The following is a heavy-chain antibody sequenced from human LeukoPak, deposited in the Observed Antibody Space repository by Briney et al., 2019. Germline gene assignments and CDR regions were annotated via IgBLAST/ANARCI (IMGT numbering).Heavy chain of an antibody. CDR1: GGSISSSSYY. D-gene: IGHD3-22*01. V-gene: IGHV4-39*01. Sequence: SETLSLTCIVPGGSISSSSYYWAWIRQSPGKGLEWIGSIYYSGSTYYNPSLKSRVTISVDTSKNQFSLKLSSVTAADTAVYYCASLIVAGAYYYGMDVWGQGTTVTVSS. J-gene: IGHJ6*02. CDR3: ASLIVAGAYYYGMDV. CDR2: IYYSGST.